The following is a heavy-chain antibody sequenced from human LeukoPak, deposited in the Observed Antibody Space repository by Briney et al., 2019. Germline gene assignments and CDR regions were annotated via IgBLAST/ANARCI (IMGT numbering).Heavy chain of an antibody. V-gene: IGHV3-21*01. CDR2: ISSSSSYI. D-gene: IGHD5-24*01. CDR3: ARDRGGRDGSYYFDY. Sequence: GRSLRLSCAASGFTFSSYSMNWVRQAPGKGLEWVSSISSSSSYIYYADSVKGRFTISRDNAKNSLYLQMNSLRAEDTAVYYCARDRGGRDGSYYFDYWGQGTLVTVSS. CDR1: GFTFSSYS. J-gene: IGHJ4*02.